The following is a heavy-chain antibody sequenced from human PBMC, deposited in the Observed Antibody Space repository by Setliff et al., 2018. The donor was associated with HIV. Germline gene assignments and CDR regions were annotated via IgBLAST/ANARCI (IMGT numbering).Heavy chain of an antibody. D-gene: IGHD1-26*01. J-gene: IGHJ5*02. V-gene: IGHV3-7*01. Sequence: PGGSLRLSCAASGFTFSSAWMSWVRQPPGKGLEWVAHIGGDGREKFYLDSVEGRFTISRDNAKNLLYLQMNSLRADDTAVYYCTRDLPLIVSSGRGNRWGQGTLVTVSS. CDR2: IGGDGREK. CDR1: GFTFSSAW. CDR3: TRDLPLIVSSGRGNR.